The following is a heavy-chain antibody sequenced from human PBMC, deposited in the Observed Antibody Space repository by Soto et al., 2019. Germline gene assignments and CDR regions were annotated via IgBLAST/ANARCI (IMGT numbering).Heavy chain of an antibody. Sequence: QVLLQESGPGLVKASQTLSLDCSVSGDPIGSGEFYWTWIRQTPERGLEWIGHIHHSGTTSYNPSLGYRISMSMDTSGNVFSLSLTSVGVTDAAVYFCARGLIVFDTSGFHFWGHGILVSV. CDR2: IHHSGTT. CDR1: GDPIGSGEFY. CDR3: ARGLIVFDTSGFHF. D-gene: IGHD3-9*01. V-gene: IGHV4-30-4*01. J-gene: IGHJ4*01.